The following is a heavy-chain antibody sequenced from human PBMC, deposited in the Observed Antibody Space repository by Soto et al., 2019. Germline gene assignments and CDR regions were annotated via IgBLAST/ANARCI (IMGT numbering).Heavy chain of an antibody. D-gene: IGHD6-19*01. CDR1: GYSFTSYW. Sequence: PGESLKISCKGSGYSFTSYWISWVRQMPGKGLEWMGRIDPSDSYTNYSPSFQGHVTISADKSISTAYLQWSSLKASDTAMYYCARHLAVADHYYYGMDVWGQGTTVTVSS. CDR3: ARHLAVADHYYYGMDV. J-gene: IGHJ6*02. CDR2: IDPSDSYT. V-gene: IGHV5-10-1*01.